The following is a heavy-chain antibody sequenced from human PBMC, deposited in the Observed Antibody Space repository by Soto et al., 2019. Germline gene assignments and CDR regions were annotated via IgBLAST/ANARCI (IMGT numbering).Heavy chain of an antibody. J-gene: IGHJ6*02. Sequence: GGSLRLSCLASGFTFSDDAMTWVRHVPGRGLEWVASLDGAGGSTYYADSVRGRFTISRDNSQNTLFLQMKRLTVDDTAIYYCAAPRDEYGSGVSWFTYCMDIWGQGTTVTVSS. D-gene: IGHD3-10*01. CDR1: GFTFSDDA. CDR2: LDGAGGST. CDR3: AAPRDEYGSGVSWFTYCMDI. V-gene: IGHV3-23*01.